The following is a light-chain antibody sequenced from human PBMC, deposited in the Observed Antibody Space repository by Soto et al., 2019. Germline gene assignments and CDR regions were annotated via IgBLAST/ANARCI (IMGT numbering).Light chain of an antibody. Sequence: EIVLTQSPATLSLSPGERATLSCRASQSVRGCLAWYQQKPGQAPRLVIFDASNRATGIPARFSGSGSGTDFTLIINSLEPEDFGVYYCQQRGNWPPTWTFGQGTNVEIK. CDR3: QQRGNWPPTWT. CDR2: DAS. CDR1: QSVRGC. J-gene: IGKJ1*01. V-gene: IGKV3-11*01.